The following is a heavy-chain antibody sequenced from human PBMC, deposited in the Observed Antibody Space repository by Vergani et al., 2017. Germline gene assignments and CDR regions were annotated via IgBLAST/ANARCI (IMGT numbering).Heavy chain of an antibody. Sequence: QLQLQESGSGLVKPSQTLSLTCAVSGDSITNGGFSWNWIRQPPGKGPEWIGYIFPSGNSDYNPSLKNRVSISLDKSKNQFSLWVNSVTAADTTVYFCARASLRALVGYYYYMDVWGKGKTVVVSS. J-gene: IGHJ6*03. CDR2: IFPSGNS. V-gene: IGHV4-30-2*01. CDR3: ARASLRALVGYYYYMDV. D-gene: IGHD3-16*02. CDR1: GDSITNGGFS.